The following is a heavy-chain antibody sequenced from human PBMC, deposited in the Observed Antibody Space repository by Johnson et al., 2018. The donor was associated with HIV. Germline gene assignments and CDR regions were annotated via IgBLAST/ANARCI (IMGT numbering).Heavy chain of an antibody. V-gene: IGHV3-20*04. J-gene: IGHJ3*02. CDR2: MGWNDGTT. Sequence: EVQLVESGGGVVRPGGSLRLSCAASGFTFDHYVMTWVRQIPGKGLEWVCGMGWNDGTTGYADSVKGRFTISSDNAKNSLYLQMNSLRAEDTALYYCAKGQYGDYEGSDAFDIWGQGTMVTVSS. CDR3: AKGQYGDYEGSDAFDI. CDR1: GFTFDHYV. D-gene: IGHD4-17*01.